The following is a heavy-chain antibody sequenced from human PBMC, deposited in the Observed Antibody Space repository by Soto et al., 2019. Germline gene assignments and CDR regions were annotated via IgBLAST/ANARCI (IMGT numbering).Heavy chain of an antibody. CDR2: IYPGDSDT. J-gene: IGHJ6*02. D-gene: IGHD2-21*02. V-gene: IGHV5-51*01. CDR1: GYSFTSYW. CDR3: ARHSEVVVTAIPYYYGMDV. Sequence: GDSLKISCKGSGYSFTSYWIGWVRQMPGKGLEWMGIIYPGDSDTRYSPSFQGQVTISADKSISTAYLQWSSLKASDTAMYYCARHSEVVVTAIPYYYGMDVWGQGTTVIVSS.